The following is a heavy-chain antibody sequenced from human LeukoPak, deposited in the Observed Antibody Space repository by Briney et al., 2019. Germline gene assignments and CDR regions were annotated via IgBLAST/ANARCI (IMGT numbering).Heavy chain of an antibody. V-gene: IGHV4-39*02. CDR2: IYSSGNT. CDR3: ARDAKYYYGSRTYFFFEY. D-gene: IGHD3-10*01. Sequence: SETLSLTCAVSGASISSSNYYWGWVRQSPGEGLEWIENIYSSGNTYYNASCKIRSTMYLDTSKNQFSLKLSSVTAADTAMYYCARDAKYYYGSRTYFFFEYWGQGTLLTVSS. CDR1: GASISSSNYY. J-gene: IGHJ4*02.